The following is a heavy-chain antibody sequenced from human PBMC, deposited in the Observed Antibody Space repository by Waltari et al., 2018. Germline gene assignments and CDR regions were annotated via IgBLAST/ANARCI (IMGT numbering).Heavy chain of an antibody. D-gene: IGHD3-10*01. J-gene: IGHJ4*02. CDR2: MNPNSGNT. CDR1: GYTFTSYD. V-gene: IGHV1-8*03. Sequence: QVQLVQSGAEVKKPGASVKVSCKASGYTFTSYDINWVRQAPGQGHEWMRLMNPNSGNTGYAQKCQGRVTSTRNTSISTAYMELSSLRSKDTAVYYCARGHYYGSVDYWGQGTLVTVSS. CDR3: ARGHYYGSVDY.